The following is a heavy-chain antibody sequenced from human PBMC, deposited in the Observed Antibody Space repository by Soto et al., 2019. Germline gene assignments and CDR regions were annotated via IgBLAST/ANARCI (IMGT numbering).Heavy chain of an antibody. D-gene: IGHD4-17*01. Sequence: QVQLVQSGAEVKKPGSSVKVSCKASGGTFSSYAISWVRQAPGQGLEWMGGIIPIFGTANYAQKFQGRVTITADDYTSTAYMELSSLRSEDTAVYYCARDQLRMTTVVMGSLYYWGQGTLVTVSS. CDR3: ARDQLRMTTVVMGSLYY. CDR1: GGTFSSYA. J-gene: IGHJ4*02. V-gene: IGHV1-69*12. CDR2: IIPIFGTA.